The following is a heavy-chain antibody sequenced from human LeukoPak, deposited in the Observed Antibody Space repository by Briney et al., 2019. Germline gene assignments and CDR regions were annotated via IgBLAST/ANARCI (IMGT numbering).Heavy chain of an antibody. D-gene: IGHD2-21*02. J-gene: IGHJ6*03. CDR1: GFSFNTYS. CDR2: IGYSGRDT. CDR3: ARRDGYYMDV. Sequence: GGSLLLSCEASGFSFNTYSMNWVRQAPGKGLEWISYIGYSGRDTYYADSVKGRFTISRDSAGKSLYLQMNSLRAEDTAVYYCARRDGYYMDVWGKGTTVSVSS. V-gene: IGHV3-21*05.